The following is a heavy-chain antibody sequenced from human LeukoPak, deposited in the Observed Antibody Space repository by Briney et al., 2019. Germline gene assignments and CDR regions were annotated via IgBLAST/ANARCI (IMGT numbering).Heavy chain of an antibody. V-gene: IGHV3-30*02. CDR2: IRYDGTNK. CDR3: AKDLLASSGSYLDY. CDR1: GFTFSIYG. J-gene: IGHJ4*02. Sequence: GGSLRLSCAASGFTFSIYGMHWVRQAPGKGLEWVAFIRYDGTNKYYADSVKGRFTISRDNSKNTLYLQMNSLRAEDTAVYYCAKDLLASSGSYLDYCGQGALFTASS. D-gene: IGHD3-10*01.